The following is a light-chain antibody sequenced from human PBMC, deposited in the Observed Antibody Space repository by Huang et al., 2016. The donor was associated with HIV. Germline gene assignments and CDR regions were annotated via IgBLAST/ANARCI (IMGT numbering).Light chain of an antibody. J-gene: IGKJ5*01. CDR1: QGISSA. CDR2: DAS. CDR3: QQFNNYPQIT. V-gene: IGKV1D-13*01. Sequence: AIQLTQSPSSLSASVGDRVTMTCRASQGISSALAWYQQKPGKAPKLLIYDASSLQSGVQSRFSGSGSGTDFTLTISSLQPEDFATYYCQQFNNYPQITFGQGTRLEIK.